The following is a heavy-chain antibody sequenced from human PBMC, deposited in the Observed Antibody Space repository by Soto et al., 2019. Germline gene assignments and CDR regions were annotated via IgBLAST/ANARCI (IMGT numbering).Heavy chain of an antibody. CDR2: IYWDDDK. J-gene: IGHJ4*02. CDR1: GFSLITSGVG. V-gene: IGHV2-5*02. Sequence: SGPTLVNPTQTLTLTCTFSGFSLITSGVGVGWIRQPPGKALEWLALIYWDDDKRYSPSLKSRLTITKDTSKNQVVLTMTNMDPVDTGTYYCAHSAIIYASGSYYNVLGYWGQGTLVPVSS. CDR3: AHSAIIYASGSYYNVLGY. D-gene: IGHD3-10*01.